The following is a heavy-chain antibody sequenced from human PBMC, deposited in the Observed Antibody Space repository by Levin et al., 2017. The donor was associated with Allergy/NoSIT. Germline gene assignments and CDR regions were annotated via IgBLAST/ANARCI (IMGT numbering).Heavy chain of an antibody. CDR3: ARSKGYSSGWSDFYYFDY. V-gene: IGHV3-30-3*01. J-gene: IGHJ4*02. Sequence: GESLKISCAASGFTFSSYAIHWVRQAPGKGLEWVAVISYDGSNKYYADFVKGRFTISRDNSKNTLFLQMNSLRGEDTAVYYCARSKGYSSGWSDFYYFDYWGQGTLVTASS. D-gene: IGHD6-19*01. CDR1: GFTFSSYA. CDR2: ISYDGSNK.